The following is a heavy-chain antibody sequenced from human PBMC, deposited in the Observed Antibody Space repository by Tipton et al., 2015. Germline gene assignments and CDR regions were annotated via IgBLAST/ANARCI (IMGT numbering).Heavy chain of an antibody. CDR3: ARGRSTLYSDSAGADY. CDR1: GGSISSSLHY. Sequence: TLSLTCTVSGGSISSSLHYWGWIRQPPGKGLEWIGSIYYSGSTYYNPSLKSRVTISVDTSKNQFSLELSSVTAADTAVYYCARGRSTLYSDSAGADYWGPGTLVTVSS. J-gene: IGHJ4*02. V-gene: IGHV4-39*07. D-gene: IGHD4-11*01. CDR2: IYYSGST.